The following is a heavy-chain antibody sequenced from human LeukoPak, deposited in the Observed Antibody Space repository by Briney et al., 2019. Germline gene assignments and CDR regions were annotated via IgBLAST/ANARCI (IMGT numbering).Heavy chain of an antibody. CDR3: TRERSTVTFDY. Sequence: LISYVYDNVLTSYNASLSSRLILSVDTARNQVSLKLTSVTAADTAVYYCTRERSTVTFDYWGQGTLVTVSS. J-gene: IGHJ4*02. V-gene: IGHV4-59*01. D-gene: IGHD4-17*01. CDR2: VYDNVLT.